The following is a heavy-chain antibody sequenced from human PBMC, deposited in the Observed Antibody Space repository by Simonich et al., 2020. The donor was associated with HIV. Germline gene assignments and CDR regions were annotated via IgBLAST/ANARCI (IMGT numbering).Heavy chain of an antibody. CDR3: ARVMQQQLDRYYYYGMDV. V-gene: IGHV4-39*01. CDR1: GGSISSSSYY. D-gene: IGHD6-13*01. CDR2: IYYSGST. Sequence: QLQLQESGPGLVKPSETLSLTCTVSGGSISSSSYYWGWIRQPPGKGLEWIGSIYYSGSTYYNPSLKSRVTISVDTSKNQFSLKLSSVTAADTAVYYCARVMQQQLDRYYYYGMDVWGQGTTVTVSS. J-gene: IGHJ6*02.